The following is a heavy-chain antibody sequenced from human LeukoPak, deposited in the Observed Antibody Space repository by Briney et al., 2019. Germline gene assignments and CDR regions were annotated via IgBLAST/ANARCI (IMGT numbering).Heavy chain of an antibody. J-gene: IGHJ3*02. V-gene: IGHV3-48*01. CDR3: ARGNANAFDI. Sequence: GGSLRLSCAASGFTFSDFSMNWVRQAPGKGLEWLSYISYSSGTIWYADSVKGRFTISRENAKNSLYLQMNSLRAGDTAVYYCARGNANAFDIWGQGTMVTVSS. D-gene: IGHD2-8*01. CDR1: GFTFSDFS. CDR2: ISYSSGTI.